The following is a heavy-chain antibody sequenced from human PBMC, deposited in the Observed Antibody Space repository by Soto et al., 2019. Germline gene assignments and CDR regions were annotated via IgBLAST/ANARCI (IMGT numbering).Heavy chain of an antibody. CDR3: ARVVVVIPPGYYYAMDV. V-gene: IGHV3-48*02. CDR2: ITSSSDTI. Sequence: EVQLVESGGGLVQPGGSLRLSCAASGFTFSSFHMNWVRQAPGRGLEWVAYITSSSDTIYYSDSVKGRFTISRDNGKNPLLLQMNSLRDEDTAVYYCARVVVVIPPGYYYAMDVWGQGTTVTVSS. CDR1: GFTFSSFH. D-gene: IGHD3-22*01. J-gene: IGHJ6*02.